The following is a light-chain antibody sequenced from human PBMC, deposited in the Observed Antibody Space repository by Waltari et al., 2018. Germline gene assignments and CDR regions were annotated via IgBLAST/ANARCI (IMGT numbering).Light chain of an antibody. CDR3: QQANSFPLT. V-gene: IGKV1-12*01. CDR2: AAS. Sequence: DIQMTQSPSSVSASVGDRVTITCRASQGITSYLAWYQHKPGKAPKLLIYAASYLQSGVPSRFSGSGVGTYFTLTISGLQPEDFGIYYCQQANSFPLTFGGGTK. CDR1: QGITSY. J-gene: IGKJ4*01.